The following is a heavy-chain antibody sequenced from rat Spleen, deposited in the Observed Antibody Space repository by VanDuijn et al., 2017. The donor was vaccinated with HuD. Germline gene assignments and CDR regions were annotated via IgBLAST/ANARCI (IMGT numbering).Heavy chain of an antibody. J-gene: IGHJ2*01. Sequence: EVQLVESGGGLVQPGRSLKLSCVASGFTFNNYWMSWIRQAPGKGLEWVASISNTGDHIYYPDSVKGRFTISRDNAQNTLYLQMDSLRSEDTATYYCSNNWELYYWGQGVMVTVSS. D-gene: IGHD5-1*01. CDR3: SNNWELYY. CDR1: GFTFNNYW. CDR2: ISNTGDHI. V-gene: IGHV5-31*01.